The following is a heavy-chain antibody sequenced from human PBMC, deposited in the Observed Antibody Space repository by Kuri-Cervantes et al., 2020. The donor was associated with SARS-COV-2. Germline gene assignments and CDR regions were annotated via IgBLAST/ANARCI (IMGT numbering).Heavy chain of an antibody. CDR1: GGSISSGDYY. CDR3: ARGRINPSVAGTRHEPWRGRNFDY. CDR2: IYYSGST. D-gene: IGHD6-19*01. J-gene: IGHJ4*02. Sequence: SETLSLTCTVSGGSISSGDYYWSWIRQPPGKGLEWIGYIYYSGSTYYNPSLKSRVTISVDTSKNQFSLKLSSVTAADTAVYYCARGRINPSVAGTRHEPWRGRNFDYWGQGTLVTVSS. V-gene: IGHV4-30-4*01.